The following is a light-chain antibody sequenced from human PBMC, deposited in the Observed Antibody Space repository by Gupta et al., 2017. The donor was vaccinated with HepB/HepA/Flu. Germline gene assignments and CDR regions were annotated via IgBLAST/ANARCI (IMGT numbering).Light chain of an antibody. J-gene: IGLJ3*02. CDR3: QSADRSVDLWV. CDR1: ALPKQY. V-gene: IGLV3-25*03. CDR2: KDD. Sequence: SLELTQPPSMSVSPGQTARIICSGDALPKQYGYWYQQKAGQAAVQVIYKDDERPSGIPERFSGGSSGTTVTLRISGVQAEDEADDFCQSADRSVDLWVFGGGTKLTVL.